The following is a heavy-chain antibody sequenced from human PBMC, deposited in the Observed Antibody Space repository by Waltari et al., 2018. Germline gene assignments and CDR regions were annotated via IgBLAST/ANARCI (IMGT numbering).Heavy chain of an antibody. CDR3: ARARGYSSSRKIYDMDV. D-gene: IGHD6-13*01. Sequence: QVQLQQWGAGLLKPSETLSLTCAVYGGSFSGYYWSWIRQPPGKGLEWIGEINDSGGTSCCAAFMCRCPLSLGTSKSQFSLKRSSVTAAGTAMYYCARARGYSSSRKIYDMDVWGKGTTVTISS. J-gene: IGHJ6*03. CDR1: GGSFSGYY. CDR2: INDSGGT. V-gene: IGHV4-34*01.